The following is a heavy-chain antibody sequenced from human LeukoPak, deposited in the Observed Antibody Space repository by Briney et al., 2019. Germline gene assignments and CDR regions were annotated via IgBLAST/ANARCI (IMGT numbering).Heavy chain of an antibody. CDR2: IYSGGST. Sequence: GGSLRLSCTASGFTVSTNYMSWVRQAPGKGLEWVSVIYSGGSTYYADSVKGRFTISRDNSKNTLYLQMNSLRVEDTAVYYCVREDYYPYWGQGTLVTVSS. CDR1: GFTVSTNY. V-gene: IGHV3-53*01. J-gene: IGHJ4*02. D-gene: IGHD3-10*01. CDR3: VREDYYPY.